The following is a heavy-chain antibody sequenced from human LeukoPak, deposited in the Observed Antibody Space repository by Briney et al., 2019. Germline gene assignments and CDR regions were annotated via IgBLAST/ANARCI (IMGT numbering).Heavy chain of an antibody. CDR2: ISADDRYT. CDR3: ARGSSYTSSWHEDY. Sequence: ASVNVSCKTSGYSFNKFGVTWVRQVPGQGLEWMGWISADDRYTNYAQNLQGRVTLTRDTSTTTAYLELRGLQPDDTAIYYCARGSSYTSSWHEDYWGQGTLVTVSS. CDR1: GYSFNKFG. D-gene: IGHD6-13*01. V-gene: IGHV1-18*01. J-gene: IGHJ4*02.